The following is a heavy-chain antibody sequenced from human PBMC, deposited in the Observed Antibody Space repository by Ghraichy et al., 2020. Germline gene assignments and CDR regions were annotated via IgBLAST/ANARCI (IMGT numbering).Heavy chain of an antibody. J-gene: IGHJ4*02. Sequence: GGSLRLSCAAAGFTFSNSAMSWLRQAPGKGLECVSAIRGNGVKTYYAASVKGRFTVSRDNSKNSVFLQMNSLRAEDTAVYYCARETDTTGWYSADYWGQGTLVTVSS. CDR2: IRGNGVKT. CDR3: ARETDTTGWYSADY. V-gene: IGHV3-23*01. CDR1: GFTFSNSA. D-gene: IGHD6-19*01.